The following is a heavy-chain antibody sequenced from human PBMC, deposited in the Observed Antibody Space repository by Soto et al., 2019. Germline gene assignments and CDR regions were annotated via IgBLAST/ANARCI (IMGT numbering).Heavy chain of an antibody. D-gene: IGHD2-21*01. CDR3: ARDYSLSVLTGVY. CDR1: GYTFTSYG. Sequence: QVQLVQSGAEVKKPGASVKVSCKASGYTFTSYGVTWVRQAPGQGLEWMGWIGVFNGDTNYAQKFQGRVTMTTDTPTSTAYMELRSLTSDDTAVYYCARDYSLSVLTGVYWGQGTLVTVSS. CDR2: IGVFNGDT. V-gene: IGHV1-18*01. J-gene: IGHJ4*02.